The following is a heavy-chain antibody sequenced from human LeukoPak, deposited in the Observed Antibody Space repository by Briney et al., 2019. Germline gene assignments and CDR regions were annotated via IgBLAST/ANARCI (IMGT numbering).Heavy chain of an antibody. CDR1: GYTFISYG. V-gene: IGHV1-18*01. J-gene: IGHJ3*01. Sequence: GASVKVSCKASGYTFISYGITWVRQAPGQGLEWMGWISAYNGNTNYAQKLQGRVTLTRDTSTSTVYMELSSLRSEDTAIYYCARIRDGYNDAYDVWGQGTVVTVPS. CDR3: ARIRDGYNDAYDV. D-gene: IGHD5-24*01. CDR2: ISAYNGNT.